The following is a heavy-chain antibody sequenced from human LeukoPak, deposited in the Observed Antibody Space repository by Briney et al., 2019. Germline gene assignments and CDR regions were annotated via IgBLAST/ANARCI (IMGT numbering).Heavy chain of an antibody. Sequence: GGSLRLSCAASGFSFSSHSMHWVRRAPGKGLEWVSSISSSSSYIYYADSVKGRFTISRDNAKNSLYLQMNSLRADDTAVYYCAREVMVVAATTFWYFDLWGRGTLVTVSS. V-gene: IGHV3-21*01. CDR3: AREVMVVAATTFWYFDL. J-gene: IGHJ2*01. CDR2: ISSSSSYI. CDR1: GFSFSSHS. D-gene: IGHD2-15*01.